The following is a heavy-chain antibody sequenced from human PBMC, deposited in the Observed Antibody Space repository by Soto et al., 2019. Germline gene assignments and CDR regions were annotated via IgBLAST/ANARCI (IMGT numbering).Heavy chain of an antibody. CDR3: ARGPKQLGGSFYYGLDV. V-gene: IGHV4-31*03. Sequence: QVQLQESGPGLVKPSQTLSLTCTVSGDSISRGSFYWSWFRHHPGKGLEWIGFIYYSGSTYYNPSLKSRVTISVDSSKNQFSLRLISVTAADTALYYCARGPKQLGGSFYYGLDVWGQGTTVTVSS. CDR1: GDSISRGSFY. CDR2: IYYSGST. D-gene: IGHD1-1*01. J-gene: IGHJ6*02.